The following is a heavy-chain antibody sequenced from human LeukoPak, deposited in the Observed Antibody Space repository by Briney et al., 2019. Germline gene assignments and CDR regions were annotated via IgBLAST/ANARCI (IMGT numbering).Heavy chain of an antibody. CDR1: GGSFSGYY. CDR3: ARISGYYDSSGYYPMYFDY. D-gene: IGHD3-22*01. V-gene: IGHV4-34*01. Sequence: SETLSLTCAVYGGSFSGYYWSWIRQPPGKGLEWIGEINHSGSTSYNPSLKSRVTISVDTCKNQFSLKLSSVTAADTAVYYCARISGYYDSSGYYPMYFDYWGQGTLVTVSS. J-gene: IGHJ4*02. CDR2: INHSGST.